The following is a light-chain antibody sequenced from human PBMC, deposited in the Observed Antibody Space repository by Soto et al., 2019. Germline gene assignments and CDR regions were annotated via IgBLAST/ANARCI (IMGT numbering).Light chain of an antibody. CDR1: QGISSY. Sequence: IQMTHSPSSLSAFTGDIVTITCRASQGISSYLAWYQQKPGKAPKLLIYAASTLQSGVPSRFSGSGSGTDFTLTISCLQSEDFATYYCQQYHSYSWTFGQGTKVDIK. CDR2: AAS. CDR3: QQYHSYSWT. J-gene: IGKJ1*01. V-gene: IGKV1-8*01.